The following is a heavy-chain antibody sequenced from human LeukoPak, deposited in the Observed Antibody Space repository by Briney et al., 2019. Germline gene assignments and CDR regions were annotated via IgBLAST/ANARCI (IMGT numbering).Heavy chain of an antibody. CDR2: IIPIFGTA. CDR1: GGTFSSYA. J-gene: IGHJ6*02. Sequence: SVEVSCKASGGTFSSYAISWVRQAPGQGLEWMGGIIPIFGTANYAQKFQGRVTITADESTSTAYMELSSLRSEDTAVYYCALVVVPAADYYYGMDVWGQGTTVTVSS. CDR3: ALVVVPAADYYYGMDV. V-gene: IGHV1-69*01. D-gene: IGHD2-2*01.